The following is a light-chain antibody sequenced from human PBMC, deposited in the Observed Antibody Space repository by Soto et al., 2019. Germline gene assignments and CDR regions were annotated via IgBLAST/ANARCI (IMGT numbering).Light chain of an antibody. CDR3: QQYHNFSPLT. J-gene: IGKJ4*01. Sequence: DIQRTQSPSTLSASVGDRGTITCRAIQNISRWLAWYQQKPGKAPKFLXYKASDLEIGVPSSFSGSGSGTEFTLTISSLQPEDFATHYCQQYHNFSPLTFGGGTKVDIK. CDR1: QNISRW. CDR2: KAS. V-gene: IGKV1-5*03.